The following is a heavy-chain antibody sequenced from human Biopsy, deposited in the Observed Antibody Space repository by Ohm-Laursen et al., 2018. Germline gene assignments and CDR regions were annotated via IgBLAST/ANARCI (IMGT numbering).Heavy chain of an antibody. CDR3: ARIASAGWDDY. CDR1: GYTFTSYG. Sequence: SVKVSCNASGYTFTSYGMSWVRQAPGQGFEWMGRISGYNGNTNYAQKVQGRITMTIDAATSTGYMDLRSLKSDDPAVYYCARIASAGWDDYWDQGTLVTVSS. V-gene: IGHV1-18*01. J-gene: IGHJ4*02. D-gene: IGHD6-25*01. CDR2: ISGYNGNT.